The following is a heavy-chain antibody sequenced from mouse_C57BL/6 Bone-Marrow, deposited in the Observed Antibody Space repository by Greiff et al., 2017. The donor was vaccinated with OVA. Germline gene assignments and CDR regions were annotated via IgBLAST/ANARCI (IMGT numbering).Heavy chain of an antibody. V-gene: IGHV10-1*01. CDR1: GFSFNTYA. Sequence: EVMLVESGGGLVQPKGSLKLSCAASGFSFNTYAMNWVRQAPGKGLEWVARIRRKSNNYATYYADSVKDRFTISRDDSESMLYLQMNNVKTEDTAMYYGVRRNGYDGGAMDYWGQGTSVTVSS. J-gene: IGHJ4*01. D-gene: IGHD2-2*01. CDR2: IRRKSNNYAT. CDR3: VRRNGYDGGAMDY.